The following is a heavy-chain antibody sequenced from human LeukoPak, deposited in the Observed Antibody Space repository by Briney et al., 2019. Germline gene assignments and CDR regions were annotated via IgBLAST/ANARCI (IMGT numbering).Heavy chain of an antibody. CDR3: GGPKFYYYGMDV. V-gene: IGHV3-23*01. CDR1: GLTFSSYA. CDR2: ISGSGDNT. J-gene: IGHJ6*02. Sequence: PGGSLRLSCAASGLTFSSYAMTWVRQAPGKGLEWVSTISGSGDNTHYADSVQGRLTISRDNTKSTLYLQMNSLRAEDTAVYYCGGPKFYYYGMDVWGLGTTVIVYS. D-gene: IGHD3-16*01.